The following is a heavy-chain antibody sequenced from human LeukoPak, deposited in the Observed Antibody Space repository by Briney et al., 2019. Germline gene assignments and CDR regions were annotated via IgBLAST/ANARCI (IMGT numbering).Heavy chain of an antibody. CDR3: TKGYDLDTVVTPMDY. J-gene: IGHJ4*02. V-gene: IGHV3-30*18. Sequence: GGSLRLSCAASGFTFSSYGMHWVRQAPGKGLEWVAVISYDGSNKYYADSVKGRFTISRDNSKNTLYLQMNSLRAEDTAVYYCTKGYDLDTVVTPMDYWGQGTLVTVSS. CDR2: ISYDGSNK. CDR1: GFTFSSYG. D-gene: IGHD4-23*01.